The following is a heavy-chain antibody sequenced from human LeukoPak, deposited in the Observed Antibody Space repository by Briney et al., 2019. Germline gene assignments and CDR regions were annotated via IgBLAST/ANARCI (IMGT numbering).Heavy chain of an antibody. CDR2: INPNSGGT. D-gene: IGHD3-22*01. V-gene: IGHV1-2*02. CDR3: ARDYYYDSSGYRYYYYGMDV. J-gene: IGHJ6*02. Sequence: ASVKVSCKASGYTFTGYYMRWVRQAPGQGLEWMGWINPNSGGTNYAQKFQGRVTMTRDTSISTAYMELSRLRSDDTAVYYCARDYYYDSSGYRYYYYGMDVWGQGTTVTVSS. CDR1: GYTFTGYY.